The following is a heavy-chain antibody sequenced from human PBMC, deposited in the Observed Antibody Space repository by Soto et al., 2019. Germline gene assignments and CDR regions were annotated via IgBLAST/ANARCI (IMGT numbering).Heavy chain of an antibody. Sequence: PSETLSLTCTVSGGSISGGVGGLYYWSWIRQPPGKGLEWIGYIYDSGSTYYNPSLKSRVTISVDTSKNQFSLRLSSITAAYTSVYYCAREVIPLTTDWYFDLWGRGTLVTVSS. CDR2: IYDSGST. J-gene: IGHJ2*01. CDR1: GGSISGGVGGLYY. D-gene: IGHD4-17*01. CDR3: AREVIPLTTDWYFDL. V-gene: IGHV4-30-4*01.